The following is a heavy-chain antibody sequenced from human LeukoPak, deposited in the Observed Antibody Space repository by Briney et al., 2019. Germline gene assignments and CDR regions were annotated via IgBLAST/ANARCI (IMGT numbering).Heavy chain of an antibody. J-gene: IGHJ4*02. CDR1: GFTFSSYA. CDR3: AKAEGSAWFGELFTYYFDY. CDR2: ISGSGGST. D-gene: IGHD3-10*01. Sequence: GGSLRLSCAASGFTFSSYAMSWVRQIPGKGLEWVSAISGSGGSTYYADSVKGRFSISRDNSKNTLYLQMNSLRAEDTAVYYCAKAEGSAWFGELFTYYFDYWGQGTLVTVSS. V-gene: IGHV3-23*01.